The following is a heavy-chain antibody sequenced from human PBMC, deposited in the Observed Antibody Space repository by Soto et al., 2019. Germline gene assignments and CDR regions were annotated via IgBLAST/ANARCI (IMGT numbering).Heavy chain of an antibody. CDR3: AGEQNYYYYGMDV. CDR1: GYSFTSYW. Sequence: GESLKISCKGSGYSFTSYWIGWVRQMPGKGLEWMGIIYPGDSDTRYSPSFQGQVTISADKSSSTAYLQWSSLKASDTAVYYCAGEQNYYYYGMDVWGQGTTVTVSS. J-gene: IGHJ6*02. D-gene: IGHD6-13*01. CDR2: IYPGDSDT. V-gene: IGHV5-51*01.